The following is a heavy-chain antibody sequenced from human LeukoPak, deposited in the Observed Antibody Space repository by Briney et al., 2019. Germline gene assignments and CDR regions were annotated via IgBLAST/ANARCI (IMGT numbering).Heavy chain of an antibody. Sequence: ASVKVSCKASGYTFNNYAMNWVRQAPGQGPEWMGWINTNAGNPTYAQGFTGRFVFSLDTSVSTTYLQISSLKAEDTAVYYCARGEGGSYFRYWGQGTLVTVSS. D-gene: IGHD1-26*01. CDR3: ARGEGGSYFRY. CDR1: GYTFNNYA. CDR2: INTNAGNP. V-gene: IGHV7-4-1*02. J-gene: IGHJ1*01.